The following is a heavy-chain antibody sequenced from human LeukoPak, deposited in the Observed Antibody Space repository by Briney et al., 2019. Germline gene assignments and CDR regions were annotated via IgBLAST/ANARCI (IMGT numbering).Heavy chain of an antibody. V-gene: IGHV3-9*01. J-gene: IGHJ6*02. Sequence: QPGRSLRLSCAASGFTFDDYAMPWVRQAPGKGLECVSGISWNSGSIGYADSVKGRFTISRDNAKNSLYLQMNSLRAEDTALYYCAKAMGDYGAPRLRPYYYYGMDVWGQGTTVTVSS. CDR2: ISWNSGSI. D-gene: IGHD4-17*01. CDR1: GFTFDDYA. CDR3: AKAMGDYGAPRLRPYYYYGMDV.